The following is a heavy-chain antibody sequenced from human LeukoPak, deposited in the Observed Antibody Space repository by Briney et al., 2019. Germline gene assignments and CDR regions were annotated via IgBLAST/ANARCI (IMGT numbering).Heavy chain of an antibody. V-gene: IGHV3-48*04. CDR2: IGTSSSTI. Sequence: GGSLRLSCAASGFTVSSNYMSWVRQAPGKGLEWVSYIGTSSSTIYYADSVKGRFTISRDNAKNSLYLQMNSLRAEGTAVYYCASEVVVNWFDPWGQGTLVTVSS. CDR3: ASEVVVNWFDP. D-gene: IGHD2-21*01. CDR1: GFTVSSNY. J-gene: IGHJ5*02.